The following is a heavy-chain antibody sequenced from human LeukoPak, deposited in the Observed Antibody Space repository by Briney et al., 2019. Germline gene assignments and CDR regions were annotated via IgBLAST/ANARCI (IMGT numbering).Heavy chain of an antibody. CDR1: GFTFGSYG. D-gene: IGHD2-2*01. J-gene: IGHJ6*02. CDR3: AKDHCSSTSCYYYYYGMDV. Sequence: GRSLRLSCAASGFTFGSYGMHWVRQAPGKGLEWVAVISYDGSNKYYADSVKGRFTISRDNSKNTLYLQMNSLRAEDTAVYYCAKDHCSSTSCYYYYYGMDVWGQGTTVTVSS. CDR2: ISYDGSNK. V-gene: IGHV3-30*18.